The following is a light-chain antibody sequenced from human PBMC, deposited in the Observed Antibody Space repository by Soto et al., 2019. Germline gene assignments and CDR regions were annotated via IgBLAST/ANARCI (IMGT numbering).Light chain of an antibody. J-gene: IGKJ1*01. Sequence: DIVMTQSPLSLPVTPGEPASSSCRSSQSLLHSNGYNYLDWYLQKPGQSPQLLIYLGYNRASGVPERFSGRGSGTDFTLQISRVEAEDVGVYYCMQALQTRTFGQGTKVEVK. CDR1: QSLLHSNGYNY. CDR3: MQALQTRT. CDR2: LGY. V-gene: IGKV2-28*01.